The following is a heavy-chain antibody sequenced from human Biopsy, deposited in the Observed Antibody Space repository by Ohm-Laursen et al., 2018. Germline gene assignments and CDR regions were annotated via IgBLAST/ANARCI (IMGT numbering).Heavy chain of an antibody. CDR1: GGTFITYA. D-gene: IGHD3-22*01. CDR3: ARDFYDSSGARHQ. Sequence: GSSVKVSCKASGGTFITYAFNWVRQAPGQGLEWMGGIIPMFGPASYAQKFQGRVTITADESTSTAYMELSSLRSEDTAVYYCARDFYDSSGARHQWGQGTLVTVSS. V-gene: IGHV1-69*01. J-gene: IGHJ4*02. CDR2: IIPMFGPA.